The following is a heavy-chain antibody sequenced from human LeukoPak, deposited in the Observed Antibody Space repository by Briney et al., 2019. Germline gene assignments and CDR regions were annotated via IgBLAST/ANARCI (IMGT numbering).Heavy chain of an antibody. Sequence: SVTVSCTASGGTFSSYAISWVRQAPGQGLEWMGGIIPIFGTANYAQKFQGRVTITADESTSTAYMELSSLRSEDTAVYYCARAMKWEPTDWGQGTLVTVSS. CDR3: ARAMKWEPTD. J-gene: IGHJ4*02. CDR2: IIPIFGTA. V-gene: IGHV1-69*13. D-gene: IGHD1-26*01. CDR1: GGTFSSYA.